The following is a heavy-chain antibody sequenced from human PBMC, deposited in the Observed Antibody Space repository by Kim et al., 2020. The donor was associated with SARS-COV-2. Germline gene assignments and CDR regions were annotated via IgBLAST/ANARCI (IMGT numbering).Heavy chain of an antibody. Sequence: SADSVKGRFTISRDNAKNTVYLQMNSLGAEDTAVYYCTTAFEYWGQGTLVTVSS. J-gene: IGHJ4*02. CDR3: TTAFEY. V-gene: IGHV3-74*01.